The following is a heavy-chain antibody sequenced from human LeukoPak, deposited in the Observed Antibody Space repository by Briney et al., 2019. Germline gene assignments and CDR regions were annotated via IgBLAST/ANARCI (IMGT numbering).Heavy chain of an antibody. D-gene: IGHD4-17*01. V-gene: IGHV3-21*01. Sequence: GGSLKLSCAASGFTFSTYSMNWVRQAPGKGLEWVSSISGSSSYTFYADSVRGRFTISRDNAKNSLYLQMNSLRAEDTAVYYCARGQKYGDPPDYWGQGTLVTVSS. CDR2: ISGSSSYT. CDR1: GFTFSTYS. J-gene: IGHJ4*02. CDR3: ARGQKYGDPPDY.